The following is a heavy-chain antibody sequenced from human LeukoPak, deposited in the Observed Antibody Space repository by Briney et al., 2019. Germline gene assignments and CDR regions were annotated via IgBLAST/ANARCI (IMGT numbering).Heavy chain of an antibody. CDR3: ARDKVYYGSGTYGY. Sequence: GGSLRLSCAASGFTFSSYWMHWVRQVPGKGLVWVSHFNSDGSSTSYADSVKGRFTISRDNAKNTLYLQMNSLRAEDTAVYFCARDKVYYGSGTYGYWGQGTLVTVSS. V-gene: IGHV3-74*01. CDR1: GFTFSSYW. J-gene: IGHJ4*02. CDR2: FNSDGSST. D-gene: IGHD3-10*01.